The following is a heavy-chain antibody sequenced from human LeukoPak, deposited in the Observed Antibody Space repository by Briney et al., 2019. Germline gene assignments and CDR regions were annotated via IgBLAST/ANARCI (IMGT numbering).Heavy chain of an antibody. J-gene: IGHJ4*02. Sequence: SGGSLRLSCAASGFTFSSYGMHWVRQAPGKWLEWVAFIRYDGSNKYYADSVKGRFTISRDNSKTTLYLQMNSLRAEDTAVYYCAKDRAYYGSGSYYDYWGQGTLVTVSS. D-gene: IGHD3-10*01. CDR1: GFTFSSYG. CDR2: IRYDGSNK. CDR3: AKDRAYYGSGSYYDY. V-gene: IGHV3-30*02.